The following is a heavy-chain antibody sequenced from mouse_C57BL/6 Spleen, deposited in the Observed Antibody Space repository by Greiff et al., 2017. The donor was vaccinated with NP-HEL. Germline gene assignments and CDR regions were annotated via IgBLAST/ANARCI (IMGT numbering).Heavy chain of an antibody. J-gene: IGHJ2*01. Sequence: VQLQQSGPELVKPGASVKIPCKASGYTFTDYNMDWVKQSHGKSLEWIGDINPNNGGTIYNQKFKGKATLTVDKSSSTAYMELRSLTSADTAVYYCERKKSYYYGSSYDYFDYWGQGTTLTVSS. D-gene: IGHD1-1*01. CDR2: INPNNGGT. V-gene: IGHV1-18*01. CDR3: ERKKSYYYGSSYDYFDY. CDR1: GYTFTDYN.